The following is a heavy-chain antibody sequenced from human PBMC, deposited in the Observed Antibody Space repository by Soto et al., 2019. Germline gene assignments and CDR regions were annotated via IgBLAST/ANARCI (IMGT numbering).Heavy chain of an antibody. CDR3: ARGGGVGVAGSAAFDM. CDR1: GYPVTAYY. Sequence: QLHLVQSGAVVKKPGASVTVSCSASGYPVTAYYMHWVRQAPGRGLEWMGGINPATGAAKYTQTFQGRVHMTRGPVQRTVFMGLSRLTSEDTAVFYCARGGGVGVAGSAAFDMWGQGTLVTVSS. CDR2: INPATGAA. J-gene: IGHJ3*02. V-gene: IGHV1-2*02. D-gene: IGHD3-3*01.